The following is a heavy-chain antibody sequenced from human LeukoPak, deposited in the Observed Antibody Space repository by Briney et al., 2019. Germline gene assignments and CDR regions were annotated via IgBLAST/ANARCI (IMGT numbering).Heavy chain of an antibody. J-gene: IGHJ4*02. CDR1: GYIFTTYD. CDR2: MNPFSGDT. CDR3: ARRSSYAADLDY. Sequence: SVKVSCKASGYIFTTYDINWVRQATGQGLDWMWWMNPFSGDTAYPQKFQGRVTLSRNTPTDTAYMKQSTLRSEDTAIYFCARRSSYAADLDYWGQGTLVTVSS. D-gene: IGHD2-2*01. V-gene: IGHV1-8*01.